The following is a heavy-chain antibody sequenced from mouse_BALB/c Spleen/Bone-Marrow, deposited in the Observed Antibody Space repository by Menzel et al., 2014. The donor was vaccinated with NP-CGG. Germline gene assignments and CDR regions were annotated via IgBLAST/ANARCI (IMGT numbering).Heavy chain of an antibody. CDR1: GFNIKNSY. CDR3: ARYSLGSYLDY. J-gene: IGHJ2*01. Sequence: EVQLQQSGAELVKPAPSVKFSCTASGFNIKNSYMHWGNQRPEQSLEWIGRIDPANGNTKYNPTFQGKATITADTSSNTAYLMLSSLTSEDSAVCYCARYSLGSYLDYWGQGTALTVSS. CDR2: IDPANGNT. V-gene: IGHV14-3*02. D-gene: IGHD2-12*01.